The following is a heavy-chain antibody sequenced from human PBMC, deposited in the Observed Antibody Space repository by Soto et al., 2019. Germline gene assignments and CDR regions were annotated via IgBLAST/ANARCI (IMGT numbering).Heavy chain of an antibody. V-gene: IGHV4-31*03. CDR1: GGSISSGGYY. CDR2: IYYSGST. CDR3: AREGRGSSHFDY. Sequence: QAQLQESGPGLVKPSQTLSLTCTVSGGSISSGGYYWSWIRQHPGKGLEWIGYIYYSGSTYYNPSLKSRVTISVDTSKNQFSLKLSSVTAADTAVYYCAREGRGSSHFDYWGQGTLVTVSS. J-gene: IGHJ4*02. D-gene: IGHD6-6*01.